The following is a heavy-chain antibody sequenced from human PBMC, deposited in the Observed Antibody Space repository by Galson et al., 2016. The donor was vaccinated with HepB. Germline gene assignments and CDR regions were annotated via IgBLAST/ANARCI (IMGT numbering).Heavy chain of an antibody. V-gene: IGHV3-23*01. J-gene: IGHJ4*02. CDR1: GFTFSTYA. Sequence: SLRLSCAASGFTFSTYAMGWVRQAPGKGLEWVSAISNSGGTTYYADSVKGRFTISRDNSKNTLYLQMNSLRVEDTALYYCAKEFVATGAVVGDYWGQGTLVTVSS. D-gene: IGHD2-21*01. CDR2: ISNSGGTT. CDR3: AKEFVATGAVVGDY.